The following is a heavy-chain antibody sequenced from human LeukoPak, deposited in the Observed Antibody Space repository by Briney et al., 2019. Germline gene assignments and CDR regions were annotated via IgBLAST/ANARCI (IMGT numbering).Heavy chain of an antibody. CDR3: AKDISGSGGDYYGMDV. CDR1: GFTFSSYG. Sequence: GGSLRLSCAASGFTFSSYGMHWVRQAPGKGLEWVSGISWNSGSIGYADSVKGRFTISRDNAKNSLYLQMNSLRAEDTALYYCAKDISGSGGDYYGMDVWGQGTTVTVSS. V-gene: IGHV3-9*01. J-gene: IGHJ6*02. CDR2: ISWNSGSI. D-gene: IGHD6-19*01.